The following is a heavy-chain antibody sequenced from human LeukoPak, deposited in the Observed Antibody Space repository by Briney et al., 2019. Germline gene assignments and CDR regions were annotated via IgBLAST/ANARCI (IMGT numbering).Heavy chain of an antibody. V-gene: IGHV4-34*01. CDR2: INYSGST. D-gene: IGHD3-10*01. CDR3: ARGYYGSGSHCCHMDV. Sequence: SETLSLTCAVYVGSFSGYYWSWIRQPPGKGLEWIGEINYSGSTNYNSSLKSRVTISVDTSMNQFSLKLSSVTAADTAVYYCARGYYGSGSHCCHMDVWGKGTTITVS. J-gene: IGHJ6*03. CDR1: VGSFSGYY.